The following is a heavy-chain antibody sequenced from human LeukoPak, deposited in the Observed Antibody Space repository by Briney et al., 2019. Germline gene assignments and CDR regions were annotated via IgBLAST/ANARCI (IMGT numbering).Heavy chain of an antibody. Sequence: SETLSLTCTVSGGSISSGSYYWSWIRQPAGKGLEWIGRIYTSGSTNYNPSLKSRVTISVDTSKNQFPLKLSSVTAADTAVYYCARDERGYGGAFDIWGQGTMVTVSS. CDR1: GGSISSGSYY. J-gene: IGHJ3*02. CDR2: IYTSGST. D-gene: IGHD3-16*01. CDR3: ARDERGYGGAFDI. V-gene: IGHV4-61*02.